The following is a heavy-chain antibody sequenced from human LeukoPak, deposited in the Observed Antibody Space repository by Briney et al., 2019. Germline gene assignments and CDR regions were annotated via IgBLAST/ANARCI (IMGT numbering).Heavy chain of an antibody. Sequence: ASVKAPCKASGYTFTSYAMNWVRQAPGQGLEWMGWINTNTGNPTYAQGFTGRFVFSLDTSVSTAYLQISSLKAEDTAVYYCARGGYCGGDCYDWFDPWGQGTLVTVSS. CDR2: INTNTGNP. D-gene: IGHD2-21*02. CDR1: GYTFTSYA. CDR3: ARGGYCGGDCYDWFDP. V-gene: IGHV7-4-1*02. J-gene: IGHJ5*02.